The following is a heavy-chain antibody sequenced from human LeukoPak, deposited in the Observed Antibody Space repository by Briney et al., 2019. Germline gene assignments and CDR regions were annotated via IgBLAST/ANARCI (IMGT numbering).Heavy chain of an antibody. CDR2: IKQDGSEK. CDR1: GFTFSSYW. CDR3: ARDSSGWSDY. V-gene: IGHV3-7*01. D-gene: IGHD6-19*01. J-gene: IGHJ4*02. Sequence: EGSLRLSCAAFGFTFSSYWMSWVRQAPGKGLEWVANIKQDGSEKYYVDSVKGRFTISRDNAKNSLYLQMNSLRAEDTAVYYCARDSSGWSDYWGQGTLVTVSS.